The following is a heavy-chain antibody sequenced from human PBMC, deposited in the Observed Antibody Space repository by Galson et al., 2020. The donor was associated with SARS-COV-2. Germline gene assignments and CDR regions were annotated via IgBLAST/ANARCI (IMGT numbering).Heavy chain of an antibody. Sequence: GGSLRLYCAASGFTFSSYAMHWVRQAPGKGLEWVAVITYDGSNKYYADSVKGRFTISRDNSKNTLYLQMNSLRAEDTAVYYCARGPNYYYMDVWAKGTTVTFSS. CDR1: GFTFSSYA. CDR3: ARGPNYYYMDV. J-gene: IGHJ6*03. CDR2: ITYDGSNK. V-gene: IGHV3-30*04.